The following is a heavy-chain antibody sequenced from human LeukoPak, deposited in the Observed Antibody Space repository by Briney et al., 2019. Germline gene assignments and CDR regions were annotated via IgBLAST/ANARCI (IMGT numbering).Heavy chain of an antibody. J-gene: IGHJ4*02. CDR1: GGSFSGYY. CDR2: INHSGST. V-gene: IGHV4-34*01. D-gene: IGHD2-15*01. Sequence: PSETLSLTCAVYGGSFSGYYWSWIRQPPGKGLEWIGDINHSGSTNYNPSLKSRVTLSVDTSKNQFSLKLSSVTAADTAVYYCARGVTGVVADVGYFDYWGQGTLVTVSS. CDR3: ARGVTGVVADVGYFDY.